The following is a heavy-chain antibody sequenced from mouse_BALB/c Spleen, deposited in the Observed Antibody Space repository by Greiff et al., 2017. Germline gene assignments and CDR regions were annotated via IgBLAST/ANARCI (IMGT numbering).Heavy chain of an antibody. CDR2: ISYSGST. CDR1: GDSITSGY. CDR3: ARGDYGSSYDYYYAMDY. V-gene: IGHV3-8*02. J-gene: IGHJ4*01. Sequence: EVQVVESGPSLVKPSQTLSLTCSVTGDSITSGYWNWIRKFPGNKLEYMGYISYSGSTYYNPSLKSRISITRDTSKNQYYLQLNSVTTEDTATYYCARGDYGSSYDYYYAMDYWGQGTSVTVSS. D-gene: IGHD1-1*01.